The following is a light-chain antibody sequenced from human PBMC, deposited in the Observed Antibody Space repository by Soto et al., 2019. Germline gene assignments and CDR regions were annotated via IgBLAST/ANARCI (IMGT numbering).Light chain of an antibody. V-gene: IGKV1D-13*01. J-gene: IGKJ1*01. CDR2: DAS. Sequence: AIQLTQSPSSLSASIGDRVTITCRASQGISSALAWYQQKPGKAPKLLIYDASSLESGVPSRFSGSGSGTDFTLTISSLQPEDFATYYCQQFNNYLWTFGQGTKVEIK. CDR3: QQFNNYLWT. CDR1: QGISSA.